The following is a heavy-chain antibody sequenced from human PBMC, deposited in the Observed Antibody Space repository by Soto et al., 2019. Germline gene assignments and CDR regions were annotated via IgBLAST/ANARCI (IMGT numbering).Heavy chain of an antibody. CDR2: INAGNGKT. D-gene: IGHD2-2*02. CDR1: GYTFTTYA. J-gene: IGHJ4*02. V-gene: IGHV1-3*01. Sequence: GASVKAACKASGYTFTTYAMHWVRQAPGQRLEWMGWINAGNGKTKYSHKFQGRVTITRDTSATTAYMEPSSLRSEDTAVYYRARAGDDCSTTNCDMIDYWGQGALVTVSS. CDR3: ARAGDDCSTTNCDMIDY.